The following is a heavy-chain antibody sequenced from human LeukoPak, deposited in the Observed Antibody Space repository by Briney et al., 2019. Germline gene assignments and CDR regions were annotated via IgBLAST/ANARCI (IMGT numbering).Heavy chain of an antibody. J-gene: IGHJ4*02. CDR3: ARDRDYYDSSGYYCG. V-gene: IGHV3-30-3*01. D-gene: IGHD3-22*01. CDR1: GFTFSSYA. Sequence: PGGSLRLSCAASGFTFSSYAMHWVRQAPGKGLEWVAVISYDGSNKYYADSVKGRFTISRDNSKNTLYLQMNSLRAEDTAVYYCARDRDYYDSSGYYCGWGQGTLVTVSS. CDR2: ISYDGSNK.